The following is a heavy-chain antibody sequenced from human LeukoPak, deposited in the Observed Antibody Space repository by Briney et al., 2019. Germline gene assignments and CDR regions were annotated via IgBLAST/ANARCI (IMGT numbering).Heavy chain of an antibody. Sequence: TGGSLRLSCAASGFTFSNYNMNWVRQAPGKGLEWVSSIDSSGGTIYYAGSVKGRFTISRDSAKNSLYLQLNSLRGEDTAVYYCARETTGFDHWGQGILVTV. J-gene: IGHJ4*02. V-gene: IGHV3-48*01. CDR2: IDSSGGTI. CDR1: GFTFSNYN. CDR3: ARETTGFDH.